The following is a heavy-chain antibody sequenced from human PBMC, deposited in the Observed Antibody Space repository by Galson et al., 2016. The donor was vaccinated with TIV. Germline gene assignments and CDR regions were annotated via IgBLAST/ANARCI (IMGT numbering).Heavy chain of an antibody. CDR3: ARPGNYDGDRRGAFDL. J-gene: IGHJ3*01. CDR2: ITYTSATI. Sequence: SLRLSCAASGFTFSSWHMDWVRQAPGEGLEWISFITYTSATIYYADSVKGRFTVSRDNAKNSLYLQMNSLRAEDTAVYYCARPGNYDGDRRGAFDLWGQGTMVT. CDR1: GFTFSSWH. V-gene: IGHV3-48*04. D-gene: IGHD4-23*01.